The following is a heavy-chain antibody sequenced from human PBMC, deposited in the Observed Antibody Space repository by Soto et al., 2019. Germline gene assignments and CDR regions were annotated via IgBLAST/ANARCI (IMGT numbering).Heavy chain of an antibody. V-gene: IGHV3-23*01. D-gene: IGHD6-13*01. Sequence: EVQLLESGGGLVQPGGSLRLSCAASGFTFSSYAMSWVRQAPGMGLEWVSAISGSGGSTYYADSVKGRFTISRDNSKNTLYLQMNSLRAEDTAVYYCAKVGYSSSSFGMDVWGQGTTVTVSS. J-gene: IGHJ6*02. CDR1: GFTFSSYA. CDR3: AKVGYSSSSFGMDV. CDR2: ISGSGGST.